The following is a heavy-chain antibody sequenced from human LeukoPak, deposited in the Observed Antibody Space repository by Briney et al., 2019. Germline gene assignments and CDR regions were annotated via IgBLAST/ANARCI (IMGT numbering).Heavy chain of an antibody. CDR1: GFTFSIYE. CDR2: ISTGGTTI. CDR3: ARSGGNFDY. V-gene: IGHV3-48*03. J-gene: IGHJ4*02. Sequence: GGSLRLSCAASGFTFSIYEMNWVRQAPGKGLDWVSYISTGGTTIHYADSVKGRFTISRDNAKNSLYLQMNSLRAEDTAVYYCARSGGNFDYWGQGTLVTVSS. D-gene: IGHD3-16*01.